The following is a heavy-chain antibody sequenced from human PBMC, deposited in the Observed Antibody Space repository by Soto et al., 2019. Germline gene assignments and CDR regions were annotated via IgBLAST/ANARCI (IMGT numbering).Heavy chain of an antibody. Sequence: QVQLGQSGAEVREPGAAVKVSCKASGYTFTNYGVSWVRQAPGQGLEWMGWIGGYKGNTNYAQKLQGRVTLTTDPSTSTAYMELRSPRSDDTAVYYCAPHTLDTGMPSGYWGQGTLVTVSS. J-gene: IGHJ4*02. CDR2: IGGYKGNT. V-gene: IGHV1-18*01. CDR3: APHTLDTGMPSGY. CDR1: GYTFTNYG. D-gene: IGHD5-18*01.